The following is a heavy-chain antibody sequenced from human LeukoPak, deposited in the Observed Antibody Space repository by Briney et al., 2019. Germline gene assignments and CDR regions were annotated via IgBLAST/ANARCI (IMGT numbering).Heavy chain of an antibody. J-gene: IGHJ3*02. CDR1: RFTFSSYS. CDR3: ARAKRNGFDI. V-gene: IGHV3-48*01. CDR2: IRSSSSTI. Sequence: GGSLRLSCAASRFTFSSYSMNWVRQAPGKGLEWVSYIRSSSSTIYYADSVKGRFTISRDNAKNSLYLQMNSLRAEDTAVYYCARAKRNGFDIWGQGTMVTVSS.